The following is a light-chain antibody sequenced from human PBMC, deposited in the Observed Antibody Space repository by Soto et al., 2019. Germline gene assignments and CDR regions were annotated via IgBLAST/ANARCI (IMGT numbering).Light chain of an antibody. J-gene: IGLJ2*01. CDR3: LLSYNGDVV. Sequence: QAVVTQEPSLTVSPGGTVTLTCDSSTGAVTVSHYPYWFQRKPGQAPKTLIYHTSDKHSWTPARFSGSLLGGKAALTLSGAQPEDEAEYYCLLSYNGDVVFGGGTKVTVL. V-gene: IGLV7-46*01. CDR2: HTS. CDR1: TGAVTVSHY.